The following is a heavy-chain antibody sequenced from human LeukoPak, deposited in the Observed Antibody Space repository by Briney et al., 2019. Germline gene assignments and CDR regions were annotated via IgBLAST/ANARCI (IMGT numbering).Heavy chain of an antibody. V-gene: IGHV4-31*03. CDR3: ARVRKTQLQFCSGGSCYGNVDY. CDR1: GGSISSGGYY. D-gene: IGHD2-15*01. J-gene: IGHJ4*02. Sequence: PSETLSLTCTVSGGSISSGGYYWSWTRQHPGKGLEWIGYIYYSGSTYYNPSLKSRVTISVDTSKNQFSLKLSSVTAADTAVYYCARVRKTQLQFCSGGSCYGNVDYWGQGTLVTVSS. CDR2: IYYSGST.